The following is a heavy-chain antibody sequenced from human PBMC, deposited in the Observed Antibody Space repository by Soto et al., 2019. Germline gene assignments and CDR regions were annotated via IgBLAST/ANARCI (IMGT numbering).Heavy chain of an antibody. CDR2: ISYDGSNK. Sequence: GGSLRLSWAAAGFNFSSYAMHWVRQAPGKGLEWVAVISYDGSNKYYADSVKGRFTISRDNSKNTLYLQMNSLRAEDTAVYYCARSQFKYSSSPDYWGQGTLVTVS. CDR1: GFNFSSYA. CDR3: ARSQFKYSSSPDY. V-gene: IGHV3-30-3*01. J-gene: IGHJ4*02. D-gene: IGHD6-13*01.